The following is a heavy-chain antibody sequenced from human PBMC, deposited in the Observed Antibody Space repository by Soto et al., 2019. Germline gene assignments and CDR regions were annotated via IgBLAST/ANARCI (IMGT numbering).Heavy chain of an antibody. D-gene: IGHD3-16*01. CDR1: GYTFSSYG. CDR2: ISTYNDNT. J-gene: IGHJ6*02. Sequence: ASVKVSCKASGYTFSSYGISWVRQAPGQGLEWMGWISTYNDNTNYAQKLQGRVTMTTDTSTNTAYMDLRSLTSDDTAVYFCARRLASYYYGMDVWGQGTTVTVSS. V-gene: IGHV1-18*01. CDR3: ARRLASYYYGMDV.